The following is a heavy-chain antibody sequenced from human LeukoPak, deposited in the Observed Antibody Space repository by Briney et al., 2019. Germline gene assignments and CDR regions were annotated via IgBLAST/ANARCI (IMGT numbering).Heavy chain of an antibody. CDR2: IHSSGSA. D-gene: IGHD3-22*01. CDR1: GASLNDYY. J-gene: IGHJ4*02. Sequence: SETLSLTCTVSGASLNDYYWSWIRQPPGKALEWIGFIHSSGSANSNPSLTSRVTISIDTSKNQFSLNLRSLTAADTAVYFCAKRGVVIRVILVGFHKEAYYFDSWGQGALVTVSS. V-gene: IGHV4-59*12. CDR3: AKRGVVIRVILVGFHKEAYYFDS.